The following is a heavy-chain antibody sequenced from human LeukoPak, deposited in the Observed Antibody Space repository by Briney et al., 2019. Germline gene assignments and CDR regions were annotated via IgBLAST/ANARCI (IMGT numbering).Heavy chain of an antibody. V-gene: IGHV3-30*18. CDR2: ISFDGSNK. D-gene: IGHD6-13*01. J-gene: IGHJ4*02. CDR1: GFPFSSYG. Sequence: PGGSLRLSCAASGFPFSSYGMHWVRQAPGKGLEWVAVISFDGSNKYYADSVKGRFTISRDNSKNTLYLQMNSLRAEDTAVYYCAKSRYSSSWYIDYWGQGTLVTVSS. CDR3: AKSRYSSSWYIDY.